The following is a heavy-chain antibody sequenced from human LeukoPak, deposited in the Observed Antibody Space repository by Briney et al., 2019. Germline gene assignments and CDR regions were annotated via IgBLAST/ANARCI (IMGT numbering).Heavy chain of an antibody. CDR1: GGTFSSYA. CDR3: ARGNVLRFLEWLPGYMDV. D-gene: IGHD3-3*01. J-gene: IGHJ6*03. Sequence: SVKVSCKASGGTFSSYAISWVRQAPGQGLEWMGEIIPLFGTANYAQKFQGRVTITTDESTSTAYIELSSLRSEDTAVYYCARGNVLRFLEWLPGYMDVWGKGTTVTVSS. V-gene: IGHV1-69*05. CDR2: IIPLFGTA.